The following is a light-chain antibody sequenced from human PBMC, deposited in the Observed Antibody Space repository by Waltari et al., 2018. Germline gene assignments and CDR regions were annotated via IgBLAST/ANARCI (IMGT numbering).Light chain of an antibody. CDR3: QSYDTSLRVV. CDR1: GSNIGAGYD. CDR2: GST. Sequence: QSVLTQPPSVSGAPGQRVTISCTGSGSNIGAGYDVHWYQQLPRAAPKLLFYGSTRRPLGVPDRFFGSTSGTSASLAITGLQAEDEADYYCQSYDTSLRVVFGGGTKLTVL. J-gene: IGLJ2*01. V-gene: IGLV1-40*01.